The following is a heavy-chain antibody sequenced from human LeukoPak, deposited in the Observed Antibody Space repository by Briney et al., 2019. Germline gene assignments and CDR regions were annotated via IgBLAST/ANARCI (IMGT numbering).Heavy chain of an antibody. CDR2: IYYTGTT. D-gene: IGHD3-10*01. V-gene: IGHV4-61*01. CDR1: AGSVSNGNYY. Sequence: SETLSLTCTVSAGSVSNGNYYWSWLRQPPGKALEWIGYIYYTGTTYYIPSLEGRVTISVDTSKNQFSVKLNSVTAADTAVYYWAGSQNYYGSGASWSPGTLVTVSS. CDR3: AGSQNYYGSGAS. J-gene: IGHJ5*02.